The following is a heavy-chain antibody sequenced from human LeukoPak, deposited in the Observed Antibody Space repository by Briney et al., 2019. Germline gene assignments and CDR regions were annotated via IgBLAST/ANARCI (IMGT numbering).Heavy chain of an antibody. CDR2: ISPYNGDT. D-gene: IGHD3-10*01. V-gene: IGHV1-18*01. CDR1: GYTFTTSG. Sequence: AASVKVSCKASGYTFTTSGVTWVRRAPGQGLEWMGWISPYNGDTKYAQNLQGRVTMTTDTSTSTTYMEVRSLRSDDTAVYYCARHIGGFGELLRGYGMDVWGQGTTVTVSS. J-gene: IGHJ6*02. CDR3: ARHIGGFGELLRGYGMDV.